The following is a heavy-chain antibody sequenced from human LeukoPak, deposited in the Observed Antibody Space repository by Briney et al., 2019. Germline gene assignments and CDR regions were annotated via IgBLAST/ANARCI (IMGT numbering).Heavy chain of an antibody. CDR1: GFIVSRNY. CDR3: ARDSGYGLDY. Sequence: GGSLRLSCAASGFIVSRNYMSWVRQAPGKGLEWVSVIYDGNTYYADSVKGRFTISRDNSKNTLYLQMNSLRAEDTAVYYCARDSGYGLDYWGQGTLVTVSS. CDR2: IYDGNT. J-gene: IGHJ4*02. V-gene: IGHV3-53*01. D-gene: IGHD5-18*01.